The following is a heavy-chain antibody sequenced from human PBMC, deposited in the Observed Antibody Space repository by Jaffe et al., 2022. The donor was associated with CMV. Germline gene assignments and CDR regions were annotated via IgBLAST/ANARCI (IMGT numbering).Heavy chain of an antibody. CDR2: INHSGST. V-gene: IGHV4-34*01. Sequence: QVQLQQWGAGLLKPSETLSLTCAVYGGSFSGYYWSWIRQPPGKGLEWIGEINHSGSTNYNPSLKSRVTISVDTSKNQFSLKLSSVTAADTAVYYCARRQDSGSYLTPNWYFDLWGRGTLVTVSS. J-gene: IGHJ2*01. D-gene: IGHD1-26*01. CDR3: ARRQDSGSYLTPNWYFDL. CDR1: GGSFSGYY.